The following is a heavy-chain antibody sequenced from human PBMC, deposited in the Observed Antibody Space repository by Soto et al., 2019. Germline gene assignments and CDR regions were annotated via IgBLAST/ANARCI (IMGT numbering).Heavy chain of an antibody. CDR1: GYYFPSYW. D-gene: IGHD4-17*01. V-gene: IGHV5-51*01. CDR3: ARQGNGAEGFDY. Sequence: EVQLVQSGAEVKKPGESLTISCKGSGYYFPSYWIGWVRQMPGKGLKWMGIFYPGDSDTRYSPSFQGQVTISADRSISTADLQWSSLKPSDTAMYYCARQGNGAEGFDYWGQGTLVTVSS. CDR2: FYPGDSDT. J-gene: IGHJ4*02.